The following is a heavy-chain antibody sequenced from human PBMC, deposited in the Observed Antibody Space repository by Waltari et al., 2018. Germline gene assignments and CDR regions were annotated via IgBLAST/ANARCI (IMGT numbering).Heavy chain of an antibody. V-gene: IGHV3-7*01. J-gene: IGHJ4*02. D-gene: IGHD7-27*01. CDR2: KHKAGSEK. CDR1: GFTFTDYW. Sequence: EVHLVESGGGLVQPGGSLRLSCAASGFTFTDYWMSWVRQAPGKGTEWWANKHKAGSEKTYGDYVKGRFTISRDNAKDSVYLQMNSLRADDTAMYYCVRDHWGPDYWGQGTLVTVSS. CDR3: VRDHWGPDY.